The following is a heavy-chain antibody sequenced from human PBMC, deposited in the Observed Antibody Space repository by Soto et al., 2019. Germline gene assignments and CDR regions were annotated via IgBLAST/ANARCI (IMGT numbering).Heavy chain of an antibody. D-gene: IGHD3-10*01. CDR1: GYTFNNYD. J-gene: IGHJ5*01. Sequence: ASVKVSCKASGYTFNNYDIHWVRQAPGHGLEWMGWMNPNSGNTGYTQNFRGRVTMTQNTAIGTAYMELSSLRSDDTATYYCTRAYGAETFDFWGQGTRVTVSS. CDR2: MNPNSGNT. V-gene: IGHV1-8*02. CDR3: TRAYGAETFDF.